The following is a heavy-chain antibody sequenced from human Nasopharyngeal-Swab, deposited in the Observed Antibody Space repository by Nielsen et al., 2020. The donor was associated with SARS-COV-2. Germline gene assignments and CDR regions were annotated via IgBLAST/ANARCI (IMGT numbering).Heavy chain of an antibody. CDR2: INHSGST. J-gene: IGHJ6*03. CDR1: GGSFSGYY. CDR3: ARGRATMARGARGKPYYMDV. Sequence: SETLSLTCAVYGGSFSGYYWSWIRQPPGKGLEWIGEINHSGSTNYNPSLKSRVTISVDTSKNQFSLKLSSVTAADTAVYYCARGRATMARGARGKPYYMDVWGKGTTVTVSS. D-gene: IGHD3-10*01. V-gene: IGHV4-34*01.